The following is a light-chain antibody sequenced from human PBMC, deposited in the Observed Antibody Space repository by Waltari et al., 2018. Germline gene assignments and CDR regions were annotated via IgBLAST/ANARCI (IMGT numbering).Light chain of an antibody. Sequence: EVILTQSPDTLSLSPGARATLSCRASQNITNNYLAWYQQKPGLAPRPLIYDSSSRATGVPDRFSGSGSGTDFTLTIGRLEPEDYAVYYCQQYENSPLTFGGGTQVDIK. J-gene: IGKJ4*01. CDR2: DSS. CDR3: QQYENSPLT. V-gene: IGKV3D-20*01. CDR1: QNITNNY.